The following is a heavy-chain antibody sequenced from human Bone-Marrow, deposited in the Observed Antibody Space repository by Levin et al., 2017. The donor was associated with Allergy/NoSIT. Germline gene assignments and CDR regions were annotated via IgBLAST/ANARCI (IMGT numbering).Heavy chain of an antibody. J-gene: IGHJ4*02. D-gene: IGHD1-26*01. Sequence: GESLKISCAVSGFTFSSYWMHWVRQIPGKGLVWVSRVNHDASRTSYADSVRGRFTISRDNAKNKVYLQMNSLRAEDTAVYYCARDSLQSIVGATFDYWGQGTLVTVSS. V-gene: IGHV3-74*01. CDR2: VNHDASRT. CDR3: ARDSLQSIVGATFDY. CDR1: GFTFSSYW.